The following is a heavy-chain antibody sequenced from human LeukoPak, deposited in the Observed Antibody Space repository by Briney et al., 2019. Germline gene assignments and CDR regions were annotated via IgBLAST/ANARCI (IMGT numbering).Heavy chain of an antibody. V-gene: IGHV3-21*01. J-gene: IGHJ4*02. CDR1: GFTFSSYS. D-gene: IGHD2-15*01. CDR2: ISSSSSYI. CDR3: ARVSATYFDY. Sequence: PGGSLRLSGAASGFTFSSYSMNWVRQAPGKGLEWVSSISSSSSYIYYADSVKGRFTISRDNAKNSLYLQMNSLRAEDTAVYYCARVSATYFDYWGQGTLVTVSS.